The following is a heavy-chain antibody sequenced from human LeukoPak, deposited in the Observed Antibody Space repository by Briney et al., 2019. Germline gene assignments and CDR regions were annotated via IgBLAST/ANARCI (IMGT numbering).Heavy chain of an antibody. J-gene: IGHJ3*02. V-gene: IGHV3-21*01. CDR1: GFPFSEYS. Sequence: GGSLRLSCAASGFPFSEYSMNWVRQAPGKGLEWVSSISSSSSYINYADSVKGRFTISRDNAKNSLYLLMNSLRAEDTAVYYCARQNSQLAFDIWGQGTMVTVSS. CDR2: ISSSSSYI. CDR3: ARQNSQLAFDI. D-gene: IGHD2/OR15-2a*01.